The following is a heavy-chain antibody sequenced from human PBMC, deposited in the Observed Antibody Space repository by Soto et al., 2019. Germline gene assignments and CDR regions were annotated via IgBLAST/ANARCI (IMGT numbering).Heavy chain of an antibody. CDR1: GYTFTSYY. J-gene: IGHJ4*02. CDR2: INPSGGST. CDR3: VRESEGLLPLDY. D-gene: IGHD3-22*01. Sequence: ASVKVSCKASGYTFTSYYMHWVRQAPGQGLEWMGIINPSGGSTSYAQRFQGRVTMTRDTSTSTVYMELSSLRSEDTAVYYCVRESEGLLPLDYWGQGTLVTVSS. V-gene: IGHV1-46*01.